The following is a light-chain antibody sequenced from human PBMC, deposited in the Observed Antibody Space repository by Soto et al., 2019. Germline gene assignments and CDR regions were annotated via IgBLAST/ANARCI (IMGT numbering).Light chain of an antibody. Sequence: DIQMTQSPSTLSASVGDRVNITCRASQSISSWLAWYQQKRGKAPKLLIYDASSLESGVPSRFSGSGSGTEFTLTISSLQPDDFATYYCQQYNSYRTFGQGTKVESK. CDR3: QQYNSYRT. CDR2: DAS. CDR1: QSISSW. J-gene: IGKJ1*01. V-gene: IGKV1-5*01.